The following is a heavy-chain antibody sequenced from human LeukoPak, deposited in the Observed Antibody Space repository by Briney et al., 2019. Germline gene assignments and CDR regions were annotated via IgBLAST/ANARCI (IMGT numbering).Heavy chain of an antibody. CDR2: LCWKSGGR. CDR1: GCTFDDYA. Sequence: GGSLRLSCAASGCTFDDYAMHGVRQAPGKGLGWVSGLCWKSGGRGYADSVKGRFTISRDNAKNSLYLQMNSVRAEDMGLYFCAKDIGYSYGYGLDYWGQGTLVTVSS. D-gene: IGHD5-18*01. V-gene: IGHV3-9*03. J-gene: IGHJ4*02. CDR3: AKDIGYSYGYGLDY.